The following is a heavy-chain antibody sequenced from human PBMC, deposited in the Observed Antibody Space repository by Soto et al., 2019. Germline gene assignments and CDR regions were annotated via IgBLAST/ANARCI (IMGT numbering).Heavy chain of an antibody. D-gene: IGHD3-10*01. CDR2: IWYDGSNK. CDR1: GFTFSSYG. V-gene: IGHV3-33*01. CDR3: ARVMNYYGSGSYYAGMDV. Sequence: GGSLRLSCAAAGFTFSSYGMHWVRQAPGKGLEWVAVIWYDGSNKYYADSVKGRFTISRDNSKNTLYLQMNSLRAEDTAVYYCARVMNYYGSGSYYAGMDVWGQGTTVTVSS. J-gene: IGHJ6*02.